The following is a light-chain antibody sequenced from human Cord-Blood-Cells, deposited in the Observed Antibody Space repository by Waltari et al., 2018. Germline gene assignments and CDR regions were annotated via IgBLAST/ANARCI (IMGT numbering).Light chain of an antibody. CDR1: QDISNY. J-gene: IGKJ4*01. CDR2: DAS. CDR3: QQYDNLLT. Sequence: DIQMTQSPSSLSASVGDRVTITCQASQDISNYLNWYRQKPGKAPKLLIYDASNLETGIPSRFSGSGSGTDFTFTISNLQPEDIATYYCQQYDNLLTFGGGTKVEIK. V-gene: IGKV1-33*01.